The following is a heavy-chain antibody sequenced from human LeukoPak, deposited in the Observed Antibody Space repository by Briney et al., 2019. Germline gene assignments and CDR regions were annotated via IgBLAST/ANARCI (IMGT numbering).Heavy chain of an antibody. V-gene: IGHV3-23*01. D-gene: IGHD3-10*01. CDR2: ISGSASRT. Sequence: GGSLRLSCAASGFTFNTYAMNWVRQAPGKGLEWVASISGSASRTYHADSVKGRFTISRDNSKNTLYLQMNSLRAGDTAVYYCPRDGSGSYPYYGMDVWGQGTTVTVSS. CDR3: PRDGSGSYPYYGMDV. J-gene: IGHJ6*02. CDR1: GFTFNTYA.